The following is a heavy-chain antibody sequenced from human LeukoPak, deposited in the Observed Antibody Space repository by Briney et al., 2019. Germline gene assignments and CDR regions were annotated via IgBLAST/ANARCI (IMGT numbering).Heavy chain of an antibody. D-gene: IGHD3-3*01. CDR2: ISYDGSNK. Sequence: GGSLRLSCAASGFTFSSYGMHWVRQAPGKGLEWVAVISYDGSNKYYADSVKGRFTTSRDNSKNTLYLQMNSLRAEDTAVYYCAYMLLFGVVIRPEYFQHWGQGTLVTVSS. CDR1: GFTFSSYG. J-gene: IGHJ1*01. V-gene: IGHV3-30*03. CDR3: AYMLLFGVVIRPEYFQH.